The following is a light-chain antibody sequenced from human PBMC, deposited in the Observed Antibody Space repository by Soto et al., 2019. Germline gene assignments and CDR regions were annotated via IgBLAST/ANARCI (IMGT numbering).Light chain of an antibody. CDR2: GAS. CDR1: HFVATSY. J-gene: IGKJ1*01. CDR3: QQYGSSPGT. V-gene: IGKV3-20*01. Sequence: EIVLTQSPGTLSLSAGERATLSCRASHFVATSYVAWYQQKPGQAPRLLIYGASSRATGIPDRFSGSGSGTDFTLTISRLEPEDFAVYYCQQYGSSPGTFGQGTKVDIK.